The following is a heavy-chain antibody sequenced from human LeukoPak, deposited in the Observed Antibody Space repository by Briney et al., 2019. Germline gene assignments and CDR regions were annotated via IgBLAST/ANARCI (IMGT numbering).Heavy chain of an antibody. CDR1: GFTFSSYW. J-gene: IGHJ4*02. CDR2: IKQDGSEK. CDR3: AGGRDVYRY. D-gene: IGHD5-24*01. Sequence: GGSLRLSSAASGFTFSSYWITWVRQAPGKGLEWVANIKQDGSEKYYVDSVKGRFTISRDNAKNSLYLQMNSLRAEDTAVYYCAGGRDVYRYWGQGTLVTVSS. V-gene: IGHV3-7*01.